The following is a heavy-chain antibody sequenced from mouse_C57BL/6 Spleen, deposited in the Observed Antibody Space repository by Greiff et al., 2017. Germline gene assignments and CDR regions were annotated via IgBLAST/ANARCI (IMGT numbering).Heavy chain of an antibody. D-gene: IGHD2-2*01. CDR1: GFNIKDDY. J-gene: IGHJ3*01. V-gene: IGHV14-4*01. CDR2: IDPENGDT. Sequence: EVQLQQSGAELVRPGASVKLSCTASGFNIKDDYMHWVKQRPEQGLEWMGWIDPENGDTEYASKFQGKATITADTAYNTADLQLSSLTAEDTAVYYCTPLYYGYDGGFAYWGQGTLVTVSA. CDR3: TPLYYGYDGGFAY.